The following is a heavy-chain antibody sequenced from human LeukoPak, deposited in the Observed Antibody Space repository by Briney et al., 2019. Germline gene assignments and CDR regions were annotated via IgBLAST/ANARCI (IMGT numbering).Heavy chain of an antibody. D-gene: IGHD3-10*01. Sequence: LSLTCAVYGGSFSGYSWSWVRQAPGKGLEWVSAFSGSGGDTYYADSVKGRFTISRDNSKNTLYLQMNSLRAEDTAVYYCAKDRDAVLLWFGDTTFDYWGQGTLVTVSS. CDR2: FSGSGGDT. J-gene: IGHJ4*02. V-gene: IGHV3-23*01. CDR3: AKDRDAVLLWFGDTTFDY. CDR1: GGSFSGYS.